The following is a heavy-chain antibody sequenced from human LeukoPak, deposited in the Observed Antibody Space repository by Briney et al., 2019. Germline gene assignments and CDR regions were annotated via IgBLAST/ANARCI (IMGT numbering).Heavy chain of an antibody. CDR3: ARGPHIVVVTAILLNGMDV. V-gene: IGHV1-3*01. CDR1: GYTFTSYA. J-gene: IGHJ6*02. D-gene: IGHD2-21*02. Sequence: GASVKVSCKASGYTFTSYAMHWVRQAPGQRLEWMGWINAGNGNTKYSQKFQGRVTITRDTSASTAYMELSSLRSEDTAVYYCARGPHIVVVTAILLNGMDVWGQGTTVTVSS. CDR2: INAGNGNT.